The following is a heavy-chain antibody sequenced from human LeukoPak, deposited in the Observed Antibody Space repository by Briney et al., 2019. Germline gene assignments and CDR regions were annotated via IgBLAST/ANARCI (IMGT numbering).Heavy chain of an antibody. V-gene: IGHV3-23*01. Sequence: GGSLRLSCAASGFTFSSYAMSWVRQAPGKGLEWVSAISGSGGSTYYADSVKGRFTISRDNSKNTLYLQMNSLRAEDTAVYYCAKDLDPVYSYGSVFDYWGQGTLVTVSS. CDR3: AKDLDPVYSYGSVFDY. J-gene: IGHJ4*02. CDR2: ISGSGGST. D-gene: IGHD5-18*01. CDR1: GFTFSSYA.